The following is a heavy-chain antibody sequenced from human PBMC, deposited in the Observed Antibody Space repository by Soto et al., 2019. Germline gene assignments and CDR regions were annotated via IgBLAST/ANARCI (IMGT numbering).Heavy chain of an antibody. J-gene: IGHJ4*02. CDR1: GYTFTSYG. Sequence: QVQLVQSGAEVKKPGASVKVSCKASGYTFTSYGISWVRQAPGQGLEWMGWISAYNGNTNYAQKLQGRVTRTTDTSTSTAYMELRSLRSDGKAVYYCARGGGGVLGYCSGGSCFSDYWGQGTLVTVSS. CDR3: ARGGGGVLGYCSGGSCFSDY. CDR2: ISAYNGNT. D-gene: IGHD2-15*01. V-gene: IGHV1-18*01.